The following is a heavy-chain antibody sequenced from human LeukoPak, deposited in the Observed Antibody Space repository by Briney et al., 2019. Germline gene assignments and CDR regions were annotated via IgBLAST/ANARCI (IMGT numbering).Heavy chain of an antibody. D-gene: IGHD6-19*01. CDR3: ARGTPGSGLDY. Sequence: SETLSLTCTVSGGSISSYYWSWIRQPPGKGLEWIGYIYYSGSTNYNPSLKSRVTISVDTSKNQFSLKLSSVTAADTAVYYCARGTPGSGLDYCGQGTLVTVSS. CDR1: GGSISSYY. V-gene: IGHV4-59*01. J-gene: IGHJ4*02. CDR2: IYYSGST.